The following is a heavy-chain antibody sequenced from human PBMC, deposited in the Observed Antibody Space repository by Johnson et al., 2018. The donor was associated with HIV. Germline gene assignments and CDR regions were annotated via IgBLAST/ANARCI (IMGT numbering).Heavy chain of an antibody. Sequence: QVQLVESGGGVVQPGRSLRLSCAASGFNFSNFGFHWVRQAPGKGLQWVAAISFAGNNKYYANSVKGRFTISRENSKNSLYLQMNSLRAEDTAVYYCARDPSRLRQSDIWGQGTMVTVSS. CDR2: ISFAGNNK. CDR3: ARDPSRLRQSDI. CDR1: GFNFSNFG. D-gene: IGHD3-16*01. V-gene: IGHV3-30*03. J-gene: IGHJ3*02.